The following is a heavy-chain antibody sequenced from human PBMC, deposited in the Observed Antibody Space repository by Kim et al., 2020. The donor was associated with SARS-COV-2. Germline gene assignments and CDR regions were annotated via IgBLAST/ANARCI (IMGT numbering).Heavy chain of an antibody. V-gene: IGHV4-61*01. CDR3: VRDWGRAEAG. D-gene: IGHD3-16*01. CDR1: GGSVSSGHY. CDR2: VSYTGST. J-gene: IGHJ4*02. Sequence: SETLSLTCTVSGGSVSSGHYWSWNRQPPGKGLEWIGYVSYTGSTKYNPSLKSRVSISLDTSKNQFSLTLNSVTAADTAVYYCVRDWGRAEAGWGRGTRVT.